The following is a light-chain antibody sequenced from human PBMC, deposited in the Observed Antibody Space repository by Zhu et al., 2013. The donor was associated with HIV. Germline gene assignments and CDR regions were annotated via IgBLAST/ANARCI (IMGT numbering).Light chain of an antibody. CDR3: QKYNTAPLT. CDR1: QTVSND. CDR2: DAS. Sequence: EIVLTQSPVSLSLSPGERATLSCRASQTVSNDLAWYRQKPGQAPRLLIYDASTRVTGIPARFSGSGSGTDFTLTISNLQPEDVATYFCQKYNTAPLTFGGGTRV. V-gene: IGKV3-15*01. J-gene: IGKJ4*01.